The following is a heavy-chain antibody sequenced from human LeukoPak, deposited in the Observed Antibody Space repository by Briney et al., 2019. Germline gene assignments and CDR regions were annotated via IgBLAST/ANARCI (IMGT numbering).Heavy chain of an antibody. D-gene: IGHD3-10*01. CDR1: GLTFSNSG. J-gene: IGHJ4*02. Sequence: GGSLRLSCATSGLTFSNSGMSWVRQAPGKGLEWVSSIGGSNTNTYYADSVKGRFTISRDNSKSTVSLQMSSLRAEDTAVYYCARDGITMRILEYWGQGTLVTVSS. CDR3: ARDGITMRILEY. CDR2: IGGSNTNT. V-gene: IGHV3-23*01.